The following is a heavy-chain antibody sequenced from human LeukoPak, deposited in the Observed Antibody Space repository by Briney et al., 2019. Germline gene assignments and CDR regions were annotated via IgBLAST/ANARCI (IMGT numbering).Heavy chain of an antibody. CDR2: IYSGGST. D-gene: IGHD3-9*01. CDR1: GFTVSSNY. J-gene: IGHJ4*02. V-gene: IGHV3-66*01. Sequence: PGGSLRLSCAASGFTVSSNYMSWVRQAPGKGLEWVSVIYSGGSTYYADSVKGRFTISRDNSKNTLYLQMNSLRAEDTAVYYCARSGLLRYLDWLDPYYFDYWGQGTLVTVSS. CDR3: ARSGLLRYLDWLDPYYFDY.